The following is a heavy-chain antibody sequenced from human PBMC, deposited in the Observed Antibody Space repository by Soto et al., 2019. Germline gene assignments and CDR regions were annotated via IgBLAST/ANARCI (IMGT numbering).Heavy chain of an antibody. CDR3: ATFQNIVAAALFDP. Sequence: ASVKVSCKFSGYTLTELSMHWVRQAPGKVLEWMGGFDPEDGETIYAQKFQGRVTMTEDTSTDTAYMELSSLRSEDTAVYYCATFQNIVAAALFDPWGQGTLVTVSS. J-gene: IGHJ5*02. CDR2: FDPEDGET. D-gene: IGHD6-13*01. V-gene: IGHV1-24*01. CDR1: GYTLTELS.